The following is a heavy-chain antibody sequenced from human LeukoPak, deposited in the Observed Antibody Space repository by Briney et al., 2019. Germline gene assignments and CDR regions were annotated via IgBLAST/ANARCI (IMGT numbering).Heavy chain of an antibody. D-gene: IGHD4-17*01. Sequence: SQTLSLTCTVSGGSISSGGYYWSWIRQHPGKGLEWIGYIYYSGSTYYNPSLKSRVTISVDTSKYQFSLKLSSVTAADTAVYYCAREYDYGDLYYFDYWGQGTLVTVSS. V-gene: IGHV4-31*03. CDR3: AREYDYGDLYYFDY. J-gene: IGHJ4*02. CDR1: GGSISSGGYY. CDR2: IYYSGST.